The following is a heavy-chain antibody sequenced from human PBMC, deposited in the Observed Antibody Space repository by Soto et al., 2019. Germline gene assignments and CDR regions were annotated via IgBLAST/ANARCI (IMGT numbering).Heavy chain of an antibody. V-gene: IGHV4-38-2*01. CDR1: GYSISSGYY. CDR3: ARDCTSTTCYLYYYGMDV. J-gene: IGHJ6*02. D-gene: IGHD2-2*01. CDR2: IYHSGST. Sequence: PSETLSLTCAVSGYSISSGYYWGWIRQPPGKGLEWIGSIYHSGSTYYNPSLKSRVTISVDTSKNQFSLKLSPVTAADTAVYYCARDCTSTTCYLYYYGMDVWGQGTTVTVSS.